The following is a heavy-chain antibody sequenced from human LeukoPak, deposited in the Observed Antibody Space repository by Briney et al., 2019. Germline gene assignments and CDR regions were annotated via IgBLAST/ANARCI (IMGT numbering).Heavy chain of an antibody. CDR1: GFTFSTDW. CDR2: IKQDGSEM. J-gene: IGHJ4*02. D-gene: IGHD5-24*01. Sequence: GGSLRLSCAASGFTFSTDWMTWVRQAPGKGLEWVANIKQDGSEMYYVDSVKGRFTISRDNAKSSLYLQMNSLRVEDTAVYYCARGGQRCDYWGQGTLVTVSS. V-gene: IGHV3-7*03. CDR3: ARGGQRCDY.